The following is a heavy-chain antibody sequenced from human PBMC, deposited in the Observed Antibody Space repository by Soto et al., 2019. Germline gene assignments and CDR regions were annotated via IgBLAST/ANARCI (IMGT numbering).Heavy chain of an antibody. J-gene: IGHJ4*02. Sequence: GGSLRLSCAASGFTFSSYGMTWVRQAPGKGLEWVSFSSATGAGTYYADSVKGRFTISRDNSKNTLYLQMTSLRADDTAVYYCAKDRRAGGNYGFYSDFWGQGAPVTV. D-gene: IGHD1-7*01. CDR3: AKDRRAGGNYGFYSDF. CDR2: SSATGAGT. CDR1: GFTFSSYG. V-gene: IGHV3-23*01.